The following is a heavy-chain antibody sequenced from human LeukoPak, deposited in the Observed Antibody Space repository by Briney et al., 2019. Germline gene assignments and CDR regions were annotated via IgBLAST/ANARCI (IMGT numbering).Heavy chain of an antibody. D-gene: IGHD3-9*01. V-gene: IGHV3-48*03. J-gene: IGHJ4*01. CDR1: GFTFSSYE. Sequence: GGSLRLSCAASGFTFSSYEMNWVRQAPGKGLEWVSYISSSGSTIYYADSVKGRFTISRDNSKNTLYLQMNSLRAEDTAVYYCATSQAIRPGHYWGQGTLVTVSS. CDR3: ATSQAIRPGHY. CDR2: ISSSGSTI.